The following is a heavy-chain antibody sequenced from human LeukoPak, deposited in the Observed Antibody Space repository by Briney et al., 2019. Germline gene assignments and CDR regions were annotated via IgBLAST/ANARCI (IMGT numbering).Heavy chain of an antibody. D-gene: IGHD3/OR15-3a*01. CDR2: ISSSSYI. V-gene: IGHV3-21*01. Sequence: GGSLRLSCAASGFTFSSYSMNWVRQAPGKGLEWVSSISSSSYIYYADSVKGRFTISRDNARNFLYLQLSSLRAEDTAVYYCTRDFWTDYWGQGTLVTVSS. J-gene: IGHJ4*02. CDR3: TRDFWTDY. CDR1: GFTFSSYS.